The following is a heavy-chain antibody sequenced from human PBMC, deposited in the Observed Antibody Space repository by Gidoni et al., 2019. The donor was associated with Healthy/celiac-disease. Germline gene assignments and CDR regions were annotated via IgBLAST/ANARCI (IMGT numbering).Heavy chain of an antibody. D-gene: IGHD3-10*01. J-gene: IGHJ4*02. CDR3: ARGTQVLLWFEEPKSGYYFDY. CDR2: INHSGST. CDR1: GGSFSGYY. V-gene: IGHV4-34*01. Sequence: QVQLQQWGAGLLKPSETLSLTCAVYGGSFSGYYWSWIRQPPGKGLEWIGEINHSGSTNYNPSLKSRVTISVDTSKNQFSLKLSSVTAADTAVYYCARGTQVLLWFEEPKSGYYFDYWGQGTLVTVSS.